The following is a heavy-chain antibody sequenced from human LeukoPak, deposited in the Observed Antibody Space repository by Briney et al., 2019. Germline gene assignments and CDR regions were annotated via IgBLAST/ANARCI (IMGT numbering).Heavy chain of an antibody. D-gene: IGHD3-22*01. CDR3: ARVSYYDTSGNRGAFDY. J-gene: IGHJ4*02. CDR1: GGSFSGYD. V-gene: IGHV4-34*01. CDR2: INHSGST. Sequence: SETLSVTCAVYGGSFSGYDWSWIRQPPGKGLEWIGEINHSGSTNYNPSLKSRVTISVDKSKNQFSLKLSSVTAADTAVYYCARVSYYDTSGNRGAFDYWGQGILVTVSS.